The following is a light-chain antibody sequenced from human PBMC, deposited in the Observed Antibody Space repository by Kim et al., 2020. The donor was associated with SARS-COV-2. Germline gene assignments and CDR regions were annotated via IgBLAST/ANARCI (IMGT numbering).Light chain of an antibody. J-gene: IGLJ2*01. V-gene: IGLV2-11*01. CDR3: CSYAGSYTVV. CDR2: DVS. CDR1: SSDVGGYNY. Sequence: GQSVTISCTGTSSDVGGYNYVSWYQQHPGKAPKLIIYDVSKRPSGVPDRFSGSKSGNTASLTISGLQVEDEVDYYCCSYAGSYTVVFGGGTQLTVL.